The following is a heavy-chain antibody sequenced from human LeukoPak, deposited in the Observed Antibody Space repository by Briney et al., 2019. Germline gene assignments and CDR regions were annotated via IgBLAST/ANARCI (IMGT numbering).Heavy chain of an antibody. Sequence: GGSLRLSCAASGFTFDDYAMHWVRQAPGKGLEWVSGISWNSGSIGYAVSVKGRFTISRDNAKNSLYLQMNSLRAEDTALYYCAKASLVGLYYYYMDVWGKGTTVTVSS. CDR1: GFTFDDYA. CDR2: ISWNSGSI. V-gene: IGHV3-9*01. J-gene: IGHJ6*03. CDR3: AKASLVGLYYYYMDV. D-gene: IGHD3-10*01.